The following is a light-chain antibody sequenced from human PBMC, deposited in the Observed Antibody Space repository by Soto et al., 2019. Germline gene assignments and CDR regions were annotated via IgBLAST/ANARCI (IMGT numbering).Light chain of an antibody. CDR2: GAC. Sequence: EFVVTQSPGTLSLSPGERATLSCRASQSVSSSYLAWYQQNRGQAPRLLISGACSRSPGIPDRFGGSGSGTDFTLTISRLEPEDFAVYYCQQYGSSRWTFGQGTKV. V-gene: IGKV3-20*01. CDR1: QSVSSSY. J-gene: IGKJ1*01. CDR3: QQYGSSRWT.